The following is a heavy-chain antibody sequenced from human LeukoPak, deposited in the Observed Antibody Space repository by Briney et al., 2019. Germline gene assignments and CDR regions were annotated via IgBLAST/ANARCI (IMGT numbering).Heavy chain of an antibody. CDR2: ISSSGSTI. V-gene: IGHV3-48*03. Sequence: GGSLRLSCAASGFTFSSYEMNWVRQAPGKGLEWVSYISSSGSTIYYADSVKGRFTISRDNSKNTLYLQMNSLRAEDTAVYYCAKDAGDSYGYFNFDYWGQGTLVTVSS. J-gene: IGHJ4*02. CDR3: AKDAGDSYGYFNFDY. D-gene: IGHD5-18*01. CDR1: GFTFSSYE.